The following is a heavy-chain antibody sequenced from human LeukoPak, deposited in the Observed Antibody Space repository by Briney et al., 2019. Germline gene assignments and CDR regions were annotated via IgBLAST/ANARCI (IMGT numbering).Heavy chain of an antibody. CDR2: INWNGGST. Sequence: GGSLRLSCAASGFTFSSYAMSWVRQAPGKGLEWVSGINWNGGSTGYADSVKGRFTISRDNAKNSLYLQMNSLRAEDTALYYCARGARGVSGYYFDYWGQGTLVTVSS. J-gene: IGHJ4*02. V-gene: IGHV3-20*04. D-gene: IGHD3-10*01. CDR1: GFTFSSYA. CDR3: ARGARGVSGYYFDY.